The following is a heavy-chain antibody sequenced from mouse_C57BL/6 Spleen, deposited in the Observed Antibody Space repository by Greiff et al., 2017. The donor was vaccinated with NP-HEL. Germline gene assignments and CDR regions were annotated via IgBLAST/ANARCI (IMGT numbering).Heavy chain of an antibody. J-gene: IGHJ4*01. CDR3: ARTPITTVVADYAMDY. V-gene: IGHV1-50*01. CDR1: GYTFTSYW. CDR2: IDPSDSYT. D-gene: IGHD1-1*01. Sequence: VQLQQSGAELVKPGASVKLSCKASGYTFTSYWMQWVKQRPGQGLEWIGEIDPSDSYTNYNQKFKGKATLTVDTSSSTAYMQLSSLTSEDSAVYYCARTPITTVVADYAMDYWGQGTSVTVSS.